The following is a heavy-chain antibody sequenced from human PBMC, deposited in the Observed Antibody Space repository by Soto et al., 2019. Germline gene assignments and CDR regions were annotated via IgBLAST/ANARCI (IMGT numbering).Heavy chain of an antibody. Sequence: ASVKVSCKASGYTFTGYYMHWVRQAPGQGLEWMGWINPNSGGTNYAQKFQGWVTMTRDTSISTAYMELSRLRSDDTAVYYCARDLFPYDSSGYPYYFDCWGQGTRVAVSS. CDR1: GYTFTGYY. CDR3: ARDLFPYDSSGYPYYFDC. J-gene: IGHJ4*02. D-gene: IGHD3-22*01. V-gene: IGHV1-2*04. CDR2: INPNSGGT.